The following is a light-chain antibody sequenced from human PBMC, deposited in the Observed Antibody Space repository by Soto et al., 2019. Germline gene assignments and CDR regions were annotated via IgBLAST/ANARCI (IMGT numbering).Light chain of an antibody. CDR1: QDIRKD. V-gene: IGKV1-6*01. J-gene: IGKJ2*01. CDR2: GAS. Sequence: AIQMTQSPSSLSASVGDRVTITCRASQDIRKDLAWYQQKPGKAPQILVYGASTLQTGVASRFSGSGSATDFTLTISSLQPEDSAVYYCLQDYNYPFTFGQGTKVDIK. CDR3: LQDYNYPFT.